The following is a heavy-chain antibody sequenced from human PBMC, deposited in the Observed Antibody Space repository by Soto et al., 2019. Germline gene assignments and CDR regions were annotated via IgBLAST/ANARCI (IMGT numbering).Heavy chain of an antibody. D-gene: IGHD3-10*01. CDR2: ISFDGSSE. CDR3: ARSVRGVVNTGIDC. J-gene: IGHJ4*02. V-gene: IGHV3-30*04. Sequence: GGSLRLSCVVSGFTFSTYAMYWVRQAPGKGLEWVALISFDGSSEYYADSVKGRFTISRDNSKDTLYLQMNSLRAEDTAVFYCARSVRGVVNTGIDCWGQGTLVTVSS. CDR1: GFTFSTYA.